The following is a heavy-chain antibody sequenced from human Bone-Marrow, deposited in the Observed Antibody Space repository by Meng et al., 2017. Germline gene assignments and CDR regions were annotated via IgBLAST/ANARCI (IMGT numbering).Heavy chain of an antibody. Sequence: QVQLGGSGGGVVQPGRSLRLSCAASGFTFSSYAMHWVRQAPGKGLEWVAVISYDGSNKYYADSVKGRFTISRDNSKNTLYLQMNSLKTEDTGVYYCQWLSTHPPDQWGQGTLVTVSS. D-gene: IGHD3-22*01. V-gene: IGHV3-30*07. J-gene: IGHJ4*01. CDR2: ISYDGSNK. CDR1: GFTFSSYA. CDR3: QWLSTHPPDQ.